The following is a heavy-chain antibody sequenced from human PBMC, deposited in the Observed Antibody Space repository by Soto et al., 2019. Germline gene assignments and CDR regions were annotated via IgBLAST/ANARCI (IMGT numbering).Heavy chain of an antibody. J-gene: IGHJ4*02. V-gene: IGHV3-33*01. CDR1: GFTFSGHG. CDR2: IWYDGSKK. D-gene: IGHD4-17*01. Sequence: QVQLVESGGGVVQPGTSLRLSCAASGFTFSGHGMHWVRQAPGKGLEWMAVIWYDGSKKYYGDSVKGRFTISRDNSKNTLFLKKNSLRVEDTAVYYCARGRGGDYGGNSGYYDYWGQGTLVTVSS. CDR3: ARGRGGDYGGNSGYYDY.